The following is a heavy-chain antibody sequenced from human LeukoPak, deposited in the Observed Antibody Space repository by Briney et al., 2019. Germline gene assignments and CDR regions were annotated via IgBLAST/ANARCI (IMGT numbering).Heavy chain of an antibody. CDR2: NFHSWST. CDR1: GGSITSDY. D-gene: IGHD2-15*01. CDR3: ASGGGSWAFDY. V-gene: IGHV4-59*01. J-gene: IGHJ4*02. Sequence: SETLSLTCTVSGGSITSDYWSWIRQSPGQGLERTGYNFHSWSTNYNPSLNRRITISVETSRNQSPLNLSPVTAAATAMYDCASGGGSWAFDYWGQGTLVTVSS.